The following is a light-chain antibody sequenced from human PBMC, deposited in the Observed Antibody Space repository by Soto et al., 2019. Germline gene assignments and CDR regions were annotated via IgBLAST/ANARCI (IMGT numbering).Light chain of an antibody. J-gene: IGLJ2*01. CDR3: ATWDSSLTSGV. Sequence: QSVLTQPPSVSAAPGQKVTISCSGSNSNIGKNYVSWYQQLPGTAPRLLIYDNDKRPSGIPDRFSGVKSGASATLGITGLQTGDEADYYCATWDSSLTSGVFGGGTKLTVL. CDR1: NSNIGKNY. V-gene: IGLV1-51*01. CDR2: DND.